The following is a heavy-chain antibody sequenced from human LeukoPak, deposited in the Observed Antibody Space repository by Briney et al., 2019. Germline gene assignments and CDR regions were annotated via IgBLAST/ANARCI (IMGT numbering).Heavy chain of an antibody. D-gene: IGHD2-2*01. CDR3: ARGRYCSSTSCYPMDV. CDR2: IIPIFGTA. CDR1: GGTFSSYA. Sequence: SVKVSSKASGGTFSSYAISWVRQAPGQGLEWMGGIIPIFGTANYAQKFQGRVTITTDESTSTAYMELSSLRSEDTAVYYCARGRYCSSTSCYPMDVWGKGTTVTVSS. V-gene: IGHV1-69*05. J-gene: IGHJ6*03.